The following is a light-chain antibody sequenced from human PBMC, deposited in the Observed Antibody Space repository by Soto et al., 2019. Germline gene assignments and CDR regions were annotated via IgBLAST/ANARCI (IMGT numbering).Light chain of an antibody. CDR3: QQYKSYCT. CDR1: QSIGSW. Sequence: DIQMTQSPSTLSASVGDRVTITCRASQSIGSWLAWYQQKPGKAPKVLIYDASSLERGVSSRFSGSGSGSEFTLTISSLQPDDLATYYCQQYKSYCTFGQGTKLEI. CDR2: DAS. J-gene: IGKJ2*02. V-gene: IGKV1-5*01.